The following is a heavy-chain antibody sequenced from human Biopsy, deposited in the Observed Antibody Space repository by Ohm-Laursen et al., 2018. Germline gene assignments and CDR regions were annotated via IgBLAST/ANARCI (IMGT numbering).Heavy chain of an antibody. D-gene: IGHD2-15*01. J-gene: IGHJ4*02. V-gene: IGHV4-34*01. CDR1: GESFNGYY. CDR3: ARRGSGGRSFDY. Sequence: SETLSLTCAVYGESFNGYYWSWIRQTPGKGLEWIGEINHSGRTNYNPSLKSRVTISADTSKNQFSLKLGSVTVADTAVFYCARRGSGGRSFDYWGQGSLVTVSS. CDR2: INHSGRT.